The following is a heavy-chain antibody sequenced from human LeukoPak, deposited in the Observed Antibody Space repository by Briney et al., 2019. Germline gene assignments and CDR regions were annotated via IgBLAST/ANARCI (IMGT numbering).Heavy chain of an antibody. D-gene: IGHD5-18*01. CDR1: GGSFSAYY. CDR2: INHSGSS. V-gene: IGHV4-34*01. Sequence: SETLSLTCAVYGGSFSAYYWTWIRQPPGKGLEWIGEINHSGSSNYNSSLRSRVTISVDTSYKRFSLRLSSVTAADTAVYYCAPQGDIEHSYVYGKWFDPWGQGTRVTVSS. CDR3: APQGDIEHSYVYGKWFDP. J-gene: IGHJ5*02.